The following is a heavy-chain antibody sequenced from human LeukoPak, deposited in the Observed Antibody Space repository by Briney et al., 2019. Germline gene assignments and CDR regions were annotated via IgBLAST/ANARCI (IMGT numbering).Heavy chain of an antibody. CDR1: GFTFSNAW. J-gene: IGHJ5*02. CDR3: TTAGKWFRWFDP. CDR2: IKSKTDGGTI. V-gene: IGHV3-15*01. D-gene: IGHD3-22*01. Sequence: GGSLRLSCAASGFTFSNAWMSWVRQAPGKGLEWVGRIKSKTDGGTIDYAAPVKGRFTISRDDSKTTLYLQMNSLKTEDTAVYYCTTAGKWFRWFDPWGQGTLVTVSS.